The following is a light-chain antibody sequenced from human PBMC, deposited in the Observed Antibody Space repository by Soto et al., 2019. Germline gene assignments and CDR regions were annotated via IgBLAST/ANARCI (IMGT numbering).Light chain of an antibody. CDR3: QQYNNWPPLS. V-gene: IGKV3-15*01. J-gene: IGKJ4*01. CDR2: GAS. CDR1: QSVSSN. Sequence: EIVMTQSPATLSVSPGERATLSCRASQSVSSNLAWYQQKPAQAPRLLIYGASTRATGIPARFSGSGSGTEFTITISSLQSEDFAVYDCQQYNNWPPLSFGGGTKVEIK.